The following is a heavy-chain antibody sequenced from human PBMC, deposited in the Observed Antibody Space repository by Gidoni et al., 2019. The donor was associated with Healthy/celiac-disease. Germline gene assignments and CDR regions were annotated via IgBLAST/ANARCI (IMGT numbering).Heavy chain of an antibody. CDR1: GYTFTSYG. Sequence: QVQLVQSGAEVKKPGASVKVPCKASGYTFTSYGISWVRQAPGHGLEWMGWISAYNGNTNYAQRLQGRGTMTTDTSTSTAYLELRSLTSDDTAVYYCARGGSSGWSTNPFFDYWGQGTLVTVSS. D-gene: IGHD6-19*01. J-gene: IGHJ4*02. V-gene: IGHV1-18*01. CDR2: ISAYNGNT. CDR3: ARGGSSGWSTNPFFDY.